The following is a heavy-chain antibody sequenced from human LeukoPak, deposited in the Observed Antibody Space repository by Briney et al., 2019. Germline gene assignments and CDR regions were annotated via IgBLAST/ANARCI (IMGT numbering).Heavy chain of an antibody. CDR3: ARGLPAAIRYNWFDP. V-gene: IGHV4-34*01. D-gene: IGHD2-2*02. Sequence: SETLSLTCAVYGGSFSGYYWSWIRQPPGKGLEWIGEINHSGSTNYNPSLKSRVTISVDTSKNQFSLKLSSVTAADTAVYHCARGLPAAIRYNWFDPWGQGTLVTVSS. J-gene: IGHJ5*02. CDR2: INHSGST. CDR1: GGSFSGYY.